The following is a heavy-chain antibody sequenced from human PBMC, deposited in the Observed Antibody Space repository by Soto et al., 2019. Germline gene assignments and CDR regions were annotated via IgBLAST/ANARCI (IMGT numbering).Heavy chain of an antibody. CDR3: ARDGVDYESGWLGP. CDR1: GDSVRRGSYY. CDR2: IYYSGST. V-gene: IGHV4-61*01. Sequence: TSETLSLTCTVSGDSVRRGSYYWNWIRQPPGKGLEWLGYIYYSGSTEYNPSFKSRVTMSVDTSKNQFSLRLSSVTAADTAIYYCARDGVDYESGWLGPWGQGTLVTVSS. D-gene: IGHD4-17*01. J-gene: IGHJ5*02.